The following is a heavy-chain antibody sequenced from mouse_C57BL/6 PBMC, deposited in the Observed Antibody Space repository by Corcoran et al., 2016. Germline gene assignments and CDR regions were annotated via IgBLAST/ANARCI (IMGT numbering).Heavy chain of an antibody. D-gene: IGHD1-1*01. CDR1: GYTFTTYG. CDR2: INTYSGVP. CDR3: ARGGAQVANHYFDY. J-gene: IGHJ2*01. V-gene: IGHV9-3*01. Sequence: QIQLVQSGPELKKPGETVKISCKASGYTFTTYGMSWVKQAPGKGLKWMGWINTYSGVPTYADDFKGRFAFSLETSASTAYLQINNLKNEDTATYFCARGGAQVANHYFDYWGQGTTLTVSS.